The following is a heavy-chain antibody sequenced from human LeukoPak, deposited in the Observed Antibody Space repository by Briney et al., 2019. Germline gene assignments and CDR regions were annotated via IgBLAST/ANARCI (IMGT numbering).Heavy chain of an antibody. D-gene: IGHD3-3*01. CDR3: ARDSMRSDFWSGYYHYYYYYMDV. J-gene: IGHJ6*03. V-gene: IGHV3-21*01. CDR2: ISSSSSYI. CDR1: GFTFSSYS. Sequence: GGSLRLSCAASGFTFSSYSMNWVRQAPGKGLEGVSSISSSSSYIYYADSVKGRFTISRDNAKNSLYLQMNSLRAEDTAVYYCARDSMRSDFWSGYYHYYYYYMDVWGKGTTVTVSS.